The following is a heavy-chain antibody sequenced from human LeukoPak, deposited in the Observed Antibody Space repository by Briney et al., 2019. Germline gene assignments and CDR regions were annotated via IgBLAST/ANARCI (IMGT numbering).Heavy chain of an antibody. Sequence: GESLKISCKGSGYSFTSYWIGWVRQMPGKGLEWMGIIYPGDSDTRYSPSFQSQVTISADKSISTAYLQWSSLKASDTAMYYCARGTMVRGVILIFDYWGQGTLVTVSS. CDR2: IYPGDSDT. CDR3: ARGTMVRGVILIFDY. V-gene: IGHV5-51*01. D-gene: IGHD3-10*01. J-gene: IGHJ4*02. CDR1: GYSFTSYW.